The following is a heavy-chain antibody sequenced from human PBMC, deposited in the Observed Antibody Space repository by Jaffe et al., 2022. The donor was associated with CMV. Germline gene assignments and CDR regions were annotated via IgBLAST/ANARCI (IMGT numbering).Heavy chain of an antibody. CDR1: GGSFSGYY. Sequence: QVQLQQWGAGLLKPSETLSLTCAVYGGSFSGYYWSWIRQPPGKGLEWIGEINHSGSTNYNPSLKSRVTISVDTSKNQFSLKLSSVTAADTAVYYCARGTRDIVVVPAAYDYWGQGTLVTVSS. D-gene: IGHD2-2*01. CDR3: ARGTRDIVVVPAAYDY. V-gene: IGHV4-34*01. CDR2: INHSGST. J-gene: IGHJ4*02.